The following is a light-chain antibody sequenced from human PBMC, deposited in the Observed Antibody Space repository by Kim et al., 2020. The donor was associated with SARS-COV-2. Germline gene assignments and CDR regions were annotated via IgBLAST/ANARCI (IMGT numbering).Light chain of an antibody. CDR3: QQYSLYPVT. CDR2: KAS. J-gene: IGKJ4*01. V-gene: IGKV1-5*03. CDR1: QNMYSW. Sequence: VLVGDRVTITCQASQNMYSWLAWYQQKPGKAPKLLIYKASSLESGVPSRFSGSGSGTEFTLSISSLQPDDFATYYCQQYSLYPVTFGGGTKLEI.